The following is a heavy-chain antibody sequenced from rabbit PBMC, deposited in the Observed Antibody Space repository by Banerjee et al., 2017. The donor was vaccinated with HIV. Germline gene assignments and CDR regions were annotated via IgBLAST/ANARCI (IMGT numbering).Heavy chain of an antibody. CDR3: ARDLAAVTGWNFGL. J-gene: IGHJ6*01. D-gene: IGHD7-1*01. V-gene: IGHV1S45*01. CDR1: GFSFTNKYV. CDR2: DVGTGGRT. Sequence: QEQLEESGGDLVKPEGSLTLTCTASGFSFTNKYVMCWVRQAPGKGLEYIGDVGTGGRTVYATWAKGRFTVSKTSSTTVTLQMTSLTPADTATYFCARDLAAVTGWNFGLWGPGTLVTVS.